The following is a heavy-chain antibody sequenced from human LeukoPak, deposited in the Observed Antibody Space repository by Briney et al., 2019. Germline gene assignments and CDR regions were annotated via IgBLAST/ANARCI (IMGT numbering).Heavy chain of an antibody. V-gene: IGHV3-23*01. CDR1: GFTFNNYA. D-gene: IGHD7-27*01. Sequence: GRSLRLSCEASGFTFNNYAMHWVRQAPGKGLEWVSGITGSGGTTYYADSVKGRFTISRDNSENTLYLQMNSPRAEDTAAYYCAKDGNWARFENWGQGTLVTVSS. CDR2: ITGSGGTT. J-gene: IGHJ4*02. CDR3: AKDGNWARFEN.